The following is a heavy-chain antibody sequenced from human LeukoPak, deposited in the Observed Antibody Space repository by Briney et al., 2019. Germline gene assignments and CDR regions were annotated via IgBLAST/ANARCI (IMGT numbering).Heavy chain of an antibody. CDR1: GYTFTSYG. Sequence: GASVKVSCKASGYTFTSYGISWVRQAPGQGLEWMGWISAYNGNTNYAQKLQGRVTMTTGTSTSTAYMELRSLRSDDTAVYYCARDRDGPYYYYGMDVWGQGTTVTVSS. CDR3: ARDRDGPYYYYGMDV. D-gene: IGHD3-10*01. CDR2: ISAYNGNT. J-gene: IGHJ6*02. V-gene: IGHV1-18*01.